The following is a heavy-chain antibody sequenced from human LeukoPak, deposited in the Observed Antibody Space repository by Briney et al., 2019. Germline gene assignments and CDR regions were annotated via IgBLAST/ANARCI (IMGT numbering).Heavy chain of an antibody. Sequence: SQTPSLTCAVSGGSISSGGYSWSWIRQPPGKGLEWIGYIYHSGSTYYNPSLKSRVTISVDRSKNQFSLKLSSVTAADTAVYYCARVVGAGSSWVVDYWGQGTLVTVSS. D-gene: IGHD6-13*01. V-gene: IGHV4-30-2*01. J-gene: IGHJ4*02. CDR1: GGSISSGGYS. CDR2: IYHSGST. CDR3: ARVVGAGSSWVVDY.